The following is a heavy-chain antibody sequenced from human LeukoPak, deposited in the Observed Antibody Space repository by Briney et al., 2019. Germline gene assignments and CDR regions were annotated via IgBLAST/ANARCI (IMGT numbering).Heavy chain of an antibody. V-gene: IGHV3-7*01. D-gene: IGHD5-18*01. CDR2: IKQDGSEK. CDR3: ARDSRGDTTMDQKFDY. Sequence: GGSLRLSCAASGFTFSSYWMTWVRQAPGKGLEWVVNIKQDGSEKYYVDSGKGRFTISRDNAKNSLYLQMNSLRAEDTAVYYCARDSRGDTTMDQKFDYWGQGTLVTVSS. J-gene: IGHJ4*02. CDR1: GFTFSSYW.